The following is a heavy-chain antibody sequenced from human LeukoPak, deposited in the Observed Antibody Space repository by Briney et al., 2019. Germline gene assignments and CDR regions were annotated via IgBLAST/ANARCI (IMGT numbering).Heavy chain of an antibody. CDR3: ARGLEAAGATDY. V-gene: IGHV1-18*04. Sequence: GASVKVSCKASGYTFTSYGLSWVRQAPGQGLDWMGWISPYNGNTKYAQHLQGRVTMTTDTSTSTAYMELRSLRSDDTAEYYCARGLEAAGATDYWGQGTLVTVSS. CDR1: GYTFTSYG. D-gene: IGHD1-26*01. CDR2: ISPYNGNT. J-gene: IGHJ4*02.